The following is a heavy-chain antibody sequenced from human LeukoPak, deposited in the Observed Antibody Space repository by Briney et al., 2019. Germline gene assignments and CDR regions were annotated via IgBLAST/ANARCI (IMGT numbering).Heavy chain of an antibody. CDR1: DGSISSYY. CDR3: ASASKVLGYCSSTSCYSDYFDY. V-gene: IGHV4-59*01. CDR2: IYDSGST. Sequence: SETLSLTCTVSDGSISSYYWSWIRQPPGKGLEWIGHIYDSGSTNYNPSLKSRVTISVDTSKNQFSLKLSSVTAADTAVYYCASASKVLGYCSSTSCYSDYFDYWGQGTLVTVSS. J-gene: IGHJ4*02. D-gene: IGHD2-2*01.